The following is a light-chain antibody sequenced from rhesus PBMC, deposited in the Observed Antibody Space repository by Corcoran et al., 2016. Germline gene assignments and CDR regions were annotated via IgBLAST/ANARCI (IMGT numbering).Light chain of an antibody. Sequence: DVQMTQSPSSLSASVGDTVTVTCRASQGIYSYLAWYQVKPGKAPRPLIHYASNLKSGVPSRFSGSGSWTEFILTISSLQPEDFATYYCPKYNSAPFTFGPGTKLDIK. CDR3: PKYNSAPFT. V-gene: IGKV1-37*01. J-gene: IGKJ3*01. CDR2: YAS. CDR1: QGIYSY.